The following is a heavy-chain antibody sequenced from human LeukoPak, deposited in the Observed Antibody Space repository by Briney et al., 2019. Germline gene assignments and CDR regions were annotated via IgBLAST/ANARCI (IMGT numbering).Heavy chain of an antibody. Sequence: HPGGSLRLSCAAPGFTFSSYGMHWVRQAPGKGLEWVAGISCDGSNKYYAASVKARFTISRDNSKNTLCLKMNSLRAEDTAVYYCAKDRFRTTVNEGDWFDPWGQGTLVTVSS. CDR1: GFTFSSYG. CDR3: AKDRFRTTVNEGDWFDP. CDR2: ISCDGSNK. D-gene: IGHD4-17*01. J-gene: IGHJ5*02. V-gene: IGHV3-30*18.